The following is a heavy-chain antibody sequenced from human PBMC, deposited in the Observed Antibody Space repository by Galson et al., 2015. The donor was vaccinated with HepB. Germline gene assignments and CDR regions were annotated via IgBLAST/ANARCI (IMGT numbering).Heavy chain of an antibody. CDR2: INPNNGGT. V-gene: IGHV1-2*06. CDR1: GYTFAAYS. J-gene: IGHJ4*02. D-gene: IGHD2-2*01. CDR3: AKLGYCSSISCYGLDY. Sequence: SVKVSCKASGYTFAAYSVHWVRQAPGQGLEWMGRINPNNGGTNYAQKFQGRVTMTRDSSISTAYMELSRLTSDDTAVYYCAKLGYCSSISCYGLDYWGQGTLVTVSS.